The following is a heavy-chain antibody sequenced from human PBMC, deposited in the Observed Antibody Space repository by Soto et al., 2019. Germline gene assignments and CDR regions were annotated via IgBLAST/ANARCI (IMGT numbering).Heavy chain of an antibody. Sequence: GGSLRLSCAASGFTFSSYGMHWVRQAPGKGLEWVAVIWYDGSNKYYADSVKGRFTISRDNSKNTLYLQMNSLRAEDTAVYYCARDYYDSSGPFDYWGQGTLVTVSS. CDR2: IWYDGSNK. D-gene: IGHD3-22*01. J-gene: IGHJ4*02. CDR3: ARDYYDSSGPFDY. V-gene: IGHV3-33*01. CDR1: GFTFSSYG.